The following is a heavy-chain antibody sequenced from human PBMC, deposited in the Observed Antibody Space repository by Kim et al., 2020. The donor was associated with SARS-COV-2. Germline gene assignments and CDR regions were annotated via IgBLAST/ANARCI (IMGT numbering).Heavy chain of an antibody. CDR2: GGMT. D-gene: IGHD1-1*01. V-gene: IGHV3-23*01. Sequence: GGMTYYADSVKGRFTISRDNSKNTLYLQMNSLRAEDTAVYYCATHRTGYWGQGTLVTVSS. CDR3: ATHRTGY. J-gene: IGHJ4*02.